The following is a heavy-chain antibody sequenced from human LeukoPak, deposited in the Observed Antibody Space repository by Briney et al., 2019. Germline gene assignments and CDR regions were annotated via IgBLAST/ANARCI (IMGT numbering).Heavy chain of an antibody. CDR2: IYWNGVDK. J-gene: IGHJ6*02. V-gene: IGHV3-9*01. D-gene: IGHD3-16*02. Sequence: PGRSLRLSCVASGFILNDHAMHWVRQAPGKGLEWVAGIYWNGVDKGYADSVKGRFTISRDNAKNSMYLQMNSLRIEDTALYYCSKDISAGGLDVWGPGTTVTVSS. CDR3: SKDISAGGLDV. CDR1: GFILNDHA.